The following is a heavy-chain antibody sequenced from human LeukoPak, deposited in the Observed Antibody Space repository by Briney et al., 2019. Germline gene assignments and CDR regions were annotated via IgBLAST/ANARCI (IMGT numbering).Heavy chain of an antibody. CDR1: GFTVSSNY. V-gene: IGHV3-53*01. CDR3: ARGGGSWYGSEYFQH. D-gene: IGHD6-13*01. J-gene: IGHJ1*01. CDR2: IYSGGST. Sequence: GGSLRLSCAASGFTVSSNYMSWVRQAPGKGLEWVSVIYSGGSTYYADSVKGRFTISRDNSKNTLYLQMNSLRAEDTAVYYCARGGGSWYGSEYFQHWGQGTLVTVSS.